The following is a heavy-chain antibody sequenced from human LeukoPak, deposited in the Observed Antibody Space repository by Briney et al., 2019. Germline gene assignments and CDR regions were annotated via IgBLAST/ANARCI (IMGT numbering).Heavy chain of an antibody. D-gene: IGHD1/OR15-1a*01. J-gene: IGHJ4*02. V-gene: IGHV3-30*18. CDR2: ISYDGSNK. CDR1: GFTFSSYG. Sequence: PGRSLRLSCAASGFTFSSYGMHWVREAPGKGLEWVAVISYDGSNKYYADSVKGRFTISRDNSKNTLYLQMNSLRAEDTAVYYCAKGSVKQGDYFDYWGQGTLVIVSS. CDR3: AKGSVKQGDYFDY.